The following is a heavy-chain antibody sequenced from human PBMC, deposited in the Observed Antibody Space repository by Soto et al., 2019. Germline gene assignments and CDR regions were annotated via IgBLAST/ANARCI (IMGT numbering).Heavy chain of an antibody. CDR3: ATYIAVAINY. V-gene: IGHV3-23*01. CDR2: IRKSGDST. CDR1: GFTFHSYA. Sequence: GGSLRLSCVASGFTFHSYAMIWVRQAPGKGLEWVSGIRKSGDSTSYGDSVKGRFTISRDNSKNMLYLQMNSLRAEDTATYYCATYIAVAINYWGQGAQVTVSS. J-gene: IGHJ4*02. D-gene: IGHD6-19*01.